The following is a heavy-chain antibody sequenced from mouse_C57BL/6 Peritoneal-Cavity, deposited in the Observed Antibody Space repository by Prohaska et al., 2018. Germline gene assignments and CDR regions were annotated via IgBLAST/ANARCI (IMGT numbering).Heavy chain of an antibody. D-gene: IGHD4-1*01. CDR3: ARQLGEDAMDY. Sequence: EVKLLQSGGGLVQPGGSLKLSCAASGIDFSRYWMSWVRRAPGKGLEWIGEINPDSSTINYAPSLKVKFIISRDNAKNTLYLQMSKVRSEDTALYYCARQLGEDAMDYWGQGTSVTVSS. V-gene: IGHV4-1*01. CDR2: INPDSSTI. CDR1: GIDFSRYW. J-gene: IGHJ4*01.